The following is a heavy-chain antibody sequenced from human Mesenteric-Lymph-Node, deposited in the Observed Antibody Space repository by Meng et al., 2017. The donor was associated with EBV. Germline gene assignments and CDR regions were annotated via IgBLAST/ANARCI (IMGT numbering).Heavy chain of an antibody. CDR3: ARAGAYYDVLTGFDY. D-gene: IGHD3-9*01. V-gene: IGHV4-30-2*01. J-gene: IGHJ4*02. Sequence: HLQLPESGSRLVKPSQTLSLTCAVFGGSLSSGGYSWNWIRQTPGRGLEWIGYIYHTGTTYYNPSLKSRVTMSVDRSTNQFSLWLKSVTAADTAIYYCARAGAYYDVLTGFDYWGQGTLVTVSS. CDR2: IYHTGTT. CDR1: GGSLSSGGYS.